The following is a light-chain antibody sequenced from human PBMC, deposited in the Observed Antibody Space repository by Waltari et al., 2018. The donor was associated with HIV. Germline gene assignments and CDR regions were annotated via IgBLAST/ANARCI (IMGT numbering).Light chain of an antibody. CDR2: DVS. CDR1: SSDVGGYNY. CDR3: SSYTSSSSVV. V-gene: IGLV2-14*01. Sequence: QSALTQPASVSGSPGQSITISCTGTSSDVGGYNYVSWYQQHPGKAPKLMIYDVSNRPSGVSIRFSASKSGNTAPLTISWLQAEDEADYYCSSYTSSSSVVFGGGTKLTVL. J-gene: IGLJ2*01.